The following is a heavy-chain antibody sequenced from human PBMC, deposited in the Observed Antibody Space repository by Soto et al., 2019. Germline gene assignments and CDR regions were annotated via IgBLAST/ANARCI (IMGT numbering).Heavy chain of an antibody. J-gene: IGHJ6*02. Sequence: VELVQSGSEVKKPGSSVKVSCKTSGGPFTSFDVNWVRQAPGQGLEWMGDIIPIFDTTNYAQKIQGRVTITAAMATTTAYMELGSLRSDDTAVYFCAVGLSGSYYQNGMDVCGLGTTVIVS. CDR2: IIPIFDTT. CDR3: AVGLSGSYYQNGMDV. D-gene: IGHD1-26*01. CDR1: GGPFTSFD. V-gene: IGHV1-69*06.